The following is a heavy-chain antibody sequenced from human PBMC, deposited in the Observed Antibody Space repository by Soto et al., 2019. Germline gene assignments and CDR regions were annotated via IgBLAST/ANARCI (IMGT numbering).Heavy chain of an antibody. CDR1: GFIVTDNY. Sequence: EEQLVETGGGLIQPGGSLRLSCAASGFIVTDNYISWVRQAPGKGLEWVSIIFSGGSTYYADSVKGRFTISRDNSKNTVSLQMNSLTAEDTAVYYCARGTYDDFYGMDVWGQGTTVTVSS. CDR2: IFSGGST. D-gene: IGHD3-3*01. CDR3: ARGTYDDFYGMDV. J-gene: IGHJ6*02. V-gene: IGHV3-53*02.